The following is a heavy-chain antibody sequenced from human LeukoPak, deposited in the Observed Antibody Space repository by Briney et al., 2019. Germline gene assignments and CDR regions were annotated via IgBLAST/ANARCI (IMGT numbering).Heavy chain of an antibody. CDR3: AKDLLDSALGAFDY. V-gene: IGHV3-23*01. CDR1: GFTFSSYA. Sequence: GGSLRLSCAASGFTFSSYAMTWVRQAPGKGLEWVSIINGNGDSRYYADSVQGRFTISRDNSKNTLYLQMNSLRAEDTAIYYCAKDLLDSALGAFDYWGQGTLVTVSS. D-gene: IGHD3/OR15-3a*01. J-gene: IGHJ4*02. CDR2: INGNGDSR.